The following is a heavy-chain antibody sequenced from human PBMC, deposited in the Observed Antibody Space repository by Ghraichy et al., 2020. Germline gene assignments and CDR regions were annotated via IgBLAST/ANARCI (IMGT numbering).Heavy chain of an antibody. CDR2: ISSSSSTI. Sequence: LSLTCAASGFTFSSYSMNWVRQAPGKGLEWVSYISSSSSTIYYADSVKGRFTISRDNAKNSLYLQMNSLRDEDTAVYYCARDSMIVVVPPPGYYYGMDVWGQGTTVTVSS. J-gene: IGHJ6*02. D-gene: IGHD3-22*01. CDR3: ARDSMIVVVPPPGYYYGMDV. V-gene: IGHV3-48*02. CDR1: GFTFSSYS.